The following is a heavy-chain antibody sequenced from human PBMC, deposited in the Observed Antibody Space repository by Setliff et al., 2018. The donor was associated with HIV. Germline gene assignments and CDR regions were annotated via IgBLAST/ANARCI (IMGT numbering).Heavy chain of an antibody. CDR2: IRSSGDT. J-gene: IGHJ4*02. V-gene: IGHV4-39*01. CDR1: GASIRSHNYY. CDR3: TIPASSLAPN. Sequence: PSETLSLTCTVSGASIRSHNYYWGWIRQSPGKGLEWIASIRSSGDTYYNPSLQSRVIISVDASNNQISLKLTSVTAADTAVYYCTIPASSLAPNWGRGTQVTVSS.